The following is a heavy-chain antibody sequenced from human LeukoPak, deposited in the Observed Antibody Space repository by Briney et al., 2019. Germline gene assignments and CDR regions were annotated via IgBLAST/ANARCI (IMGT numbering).Heavy chain of an antibody. V-gene: IGHV3-7*01. CDR3: ARHWAHLDY. D-gene: IGHD7-27*01. Sequence: GGSLRLSCAASGFTFSSSAMNWVRQAPGKGLEWVANIREDGSEIYYLDSVKGRFTIFRDNAKNSLYLQMNGLRAEDTAVYYCARHWAHLDYWGQGTLVTVSS. J-gene: IGHJ4*02. CDR2: IREDGSEI. CDR1: GFTFSSSA.